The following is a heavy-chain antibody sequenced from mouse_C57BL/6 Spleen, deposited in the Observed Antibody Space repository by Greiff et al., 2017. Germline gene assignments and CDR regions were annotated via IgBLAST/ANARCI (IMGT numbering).Heavy chain of an antibody. D-gene: IGHD3-1*01. CDR2: INPNNGGT. CDR1: GYTFTDYY. V-gene: IGHV1-26*01. CDR3: ARERAMYYFDY. J-gene: IGHJ2*01. Sequence: EVQLQQSGPELVKPGASVKISCKASGYTFTDYYMNWVKQSHGKSLEWIGDINPNNGGTSYNQKFKGKATLTVDKPSSTAYMELRSLTSEDSAVYCCARERAMYYFDYWGQGTTLTVSS.